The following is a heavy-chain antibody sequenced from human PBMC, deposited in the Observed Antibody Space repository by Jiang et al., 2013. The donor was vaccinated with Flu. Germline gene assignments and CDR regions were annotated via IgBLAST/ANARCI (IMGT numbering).Heavy chain of an antibody. CDR1: GDSVSSNSAA. CDR3: ARDVVVVVAATPSYYGMDV. Sequence: QTLSLTCAISGDSVSSNSAAWNWIRQSPSRGLEWLGRTYYRSKWYNDYAVSVKSRITINPDTSKNQFSLQLNSVTPEDTAVYYCARDVVVVVAATPSYYGMDVWGKGTTVTVSS. CDR2: TYYRSKWYN. V-gene: IGHV6-1*01. J-gene: IGHJ6*04. D-gene: IGHD2-15*01.